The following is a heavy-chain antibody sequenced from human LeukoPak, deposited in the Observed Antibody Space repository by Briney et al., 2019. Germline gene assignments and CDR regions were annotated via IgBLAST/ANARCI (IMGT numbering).Heavy chain of an antibody. J-gene: IGHJ4*02. CDR1: GFTFSSYA. D-gene: IGHD6-19*01. CDR3: AKKGQWLDIYYFDY. Sequence: GGSLRLSCSASGFTFSSYAMSWVRQAPGKGLEWVSAISGSGGSTYYADSVKGRFTISRDNSKNTLYLQMNSLRAEDTAVYYCAKKGQWLDIYYFDYWGQGTLVTVSS. CDR2: ISGSGGST. V-gene: IGHV3-23*01.